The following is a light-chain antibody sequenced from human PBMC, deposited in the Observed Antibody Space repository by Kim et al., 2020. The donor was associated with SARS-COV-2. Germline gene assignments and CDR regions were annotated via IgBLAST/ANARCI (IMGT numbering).Light chain of an antibody. CDR1: QSVSTN. CDR3: QEYNNWPRLT. Sequence: EIVMTQSPATLSVPPGERATLSCRASQSVSTNLAWYQQKPGQAPRLLIYGASTSTTGIPARFSGSGSGTEFTLTISSLQSEDFAVYYCQEYNNWPRLTFGGGTKVDIK. J-gene: IGKJ4*01. CDR2: GAS. V-gene: IGKV3-15*01.